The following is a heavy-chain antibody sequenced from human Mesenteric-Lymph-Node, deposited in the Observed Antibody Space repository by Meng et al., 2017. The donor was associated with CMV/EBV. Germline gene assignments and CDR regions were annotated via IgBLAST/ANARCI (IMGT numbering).Heavy chain of an antibody. J-gene: IGHJ4*02. D-gene: IGHD4-23*01. CDR2: INPNSGGT. Sequence: SCKASGYTFTGYYMHWVRQAPGQGLEWLGWINPNSGGTNYAQKFQGWVTMTRDTSISTAYMELSRLRSDDTAVYYCASSVGGNSDFDYWGQGTLVTVSS. V-gene: IGHV1-2*04. CDR3: ASSVGGNSDFDY. CDR1: GYTFTGYY.